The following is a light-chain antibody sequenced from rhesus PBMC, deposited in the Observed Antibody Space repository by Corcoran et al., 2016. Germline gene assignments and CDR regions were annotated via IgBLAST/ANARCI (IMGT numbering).Light chain of an antibody. V-gene: IGKV1-32*01. CDR3: QQYNTLPFT. Sequence: DIQMTQSPSSLSASVGDRVTITCRASQDIGGYLDWFQPKPGKAPKLLIFDKNRLQIGVPSRFSGRGSGTEFTLTISSLQPEDFATYYCQQYNTLPFTFGPGTKLDIK. CDR1: QDIGGY. CDR2: DKN. J-gene: IGKJ3*01.